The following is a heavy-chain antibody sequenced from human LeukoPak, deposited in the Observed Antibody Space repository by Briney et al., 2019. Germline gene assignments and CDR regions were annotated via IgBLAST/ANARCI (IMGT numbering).Heavy chain of an antibody. V-gene: IGHV4-39*07. CDR2: IYYSGST. J-gene: IGHJ4*02. Sequence: SGTLSLTCTVSGGSISSSSYYWGWIRQPPGKGLEWIGSIYYSGSTYYNPSLKSRVTISVDTSKNQFSLKLSSVTAADTAVYYCARDAYSSSWYYFDYWGQGTLVTVSS. CDR1: GGSISSSSYY. CDR3: ARDAYSSSWYYFDY. D-gene: IGHD6-13*01.